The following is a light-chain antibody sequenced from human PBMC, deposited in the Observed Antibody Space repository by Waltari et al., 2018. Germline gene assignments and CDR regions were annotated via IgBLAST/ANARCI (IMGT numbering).Light chain of an antibody. Sequence: HSVLTQPPSVSAAPGQKATISCSGSTSNIGNNYVSLYQQVPGTAPKLLIYDNDKRPSGIPDRFSGSKSGTSATLGITGLQTGDEADHYCGTWDSSLNAYVFGSGTKVTVL. J-gene: IGLJ1*01. CDR1: TSNIGNNY. CDR2: DND. CDR3: GTWDSSLNAYV. V-gene: IGLV1-51*01.